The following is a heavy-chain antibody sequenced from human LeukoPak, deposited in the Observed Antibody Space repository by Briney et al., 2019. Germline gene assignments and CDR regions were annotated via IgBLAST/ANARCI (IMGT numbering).Heavy chain of an antibody. CDR2: INHSGST. CDR3: AREDYDFWSGYYFDY. V-gene: IGHV4-38-2*02. Sequence: PAETLSLTCTVSGYSISSGYFWGWIRQPPGKGLEWIGEINHSGSTNYNPSLKSRVTISVDTSKNQFSLKLSSVTAADTAVYYCAREDYDFWSGYYFDYWGQGTLVTVSS. J-gene: IGHJ4*02. D-gene: IGHD3-3*01. CDR1: GYSISSGYF.